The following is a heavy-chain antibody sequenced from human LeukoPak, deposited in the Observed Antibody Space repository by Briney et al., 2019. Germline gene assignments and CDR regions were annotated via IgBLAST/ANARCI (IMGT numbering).Heavy chain of an antibody. D-gene: IGHD3-10*01. V-gene: IGHV3-7*03. Sequence: GGSLRLSCAASGFTFSSYWMSWVRQAPGKGLEWVANIKQDGSEKYYVDSVKGRFTISRDNSKNTLYLQMSSLRAEDTAVYYCAKDRFGDYYFDYWGQGTLVTVSS. CDR1: GFTFSSYW. CDR2: IKQDGSEK. J-gene: IGHJ4*02. CDR3: AKDRFGDYYFDY.